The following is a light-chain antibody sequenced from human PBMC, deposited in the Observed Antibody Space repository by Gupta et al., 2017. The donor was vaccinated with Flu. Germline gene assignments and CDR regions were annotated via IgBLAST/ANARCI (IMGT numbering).Light chain of an antibody. V-gene: IGKV1-39*01. CDR1: QYIRNY. CDR2: AAS. Sequence: SSLSASVGDRVTISCRASQYIRNYLNLYQQWPGEAPTLLVYAASSLQSGVPSRFSGGRSATDFTLTISSLQPDDCATYVCQPSYSTPQLTFGHGTKVDIK. J-gene: IGKJ3*01. CDR3: QPSYSTPQLT.